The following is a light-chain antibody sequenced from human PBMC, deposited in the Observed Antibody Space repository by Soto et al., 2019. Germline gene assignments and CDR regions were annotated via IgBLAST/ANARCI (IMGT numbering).Light chain of an antibody. V-gene: IGKV1-9*01. J-gene: IGKJ4*01. CDR3: QQLHVYPST. Sequence: IQLTQSPSSLSASVGDRVTITCRASQDINSYLAWYQQKPGKAPNLLIYAGTSLQSGVPSRFSGSGSGTECTLTLSSLQPEDFAPYYCQQLHVYPSTFGGGTKVE. CDR2: AGT. CDR1: QDINSY.